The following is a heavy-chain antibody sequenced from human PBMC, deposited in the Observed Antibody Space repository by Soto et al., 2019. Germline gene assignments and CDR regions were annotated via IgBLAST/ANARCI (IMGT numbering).Heavy chain of an antibody. D-gene: IGHD2-21*02. J-gene: IGHJ6*02. V-gene: IGHV3-7*05. CDR2: IKQDGSEK. CDR3: ARDIVVVTAIPEYYYYYGMDV. Sequence: GGSLRLSCAASGFTFSSYWMSWVRQAPGKGLEWVANIKQDGSEKYYVDSVKGRFTISRDNAKNSLYLQMNSLRAEDTAVYYCARDIVVVTAIPEYYYYYGMDVWGQGTTVTVSS. CDR1: GFTFSSYW.